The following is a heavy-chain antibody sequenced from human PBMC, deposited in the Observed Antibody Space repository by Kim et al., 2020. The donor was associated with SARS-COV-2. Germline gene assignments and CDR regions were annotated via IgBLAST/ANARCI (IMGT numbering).Heavy chain of an antibody. CDR1: GFTFSSHG. CDR2: ISGSGGSI. D-gene: IGHD6-19*01. Sequence: GGSLRLSCAASGFTFSSHGMSWVRQAPGKGLEWVSTISGSGGSINYADSVRGRFTISRDNSKNTLYLQMHSLRADDTAVYYCVKRYCSAAACLSFDSWGQGTLVTVSS. V-gene: IGHV3-23*01. J-gene: IGHJ4*02. CDR3: VKRYCSAAACLSFDS.